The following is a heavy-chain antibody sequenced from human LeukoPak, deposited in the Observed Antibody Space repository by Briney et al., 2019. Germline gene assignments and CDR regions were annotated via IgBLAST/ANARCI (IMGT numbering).Heavy chain of an antibody. CDR3: AKNVFYGDPKSGFDY. V-gene: IGHV1-2*02. J-gene: IGHJ4*02. D-gene: IGHD4-17*01. CDR2: INPDSGGT. Sequence: ASVKVSCKASGYIFTGYYLHWVRQAPGQGLEWMGWINPDSGGTNYAQKFQGRVTMTRDTSISTADMELRRLRSDDTAVYYCAKNVFYGDPKSGFDYWGQGTLVTVSS. CDR1: GYIFTGYY.